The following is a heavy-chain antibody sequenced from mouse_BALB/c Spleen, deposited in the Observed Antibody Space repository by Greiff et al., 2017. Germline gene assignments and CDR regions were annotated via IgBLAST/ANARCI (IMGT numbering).Heavy chain of an antibody. V-gene: IGHV5-12-2*01. CDR3: ARDGYYELWFAY. CDR1: GFTFSSYT. D-gene: IGHD2-3*01. Sequence: EVKLQESGGGLVQPGGSLKLSCAASGFTFSSYTMSWVRQTPEKRLEWVAYISNGGGSTYYPDTVKGRFTISRDNAKNTLYLQMSSLKSEDTAMYYCARDGYYELWFAYWGQGTLVTVSA. J-gene: IGHJ3*01. CDR2: ISNGGGST.